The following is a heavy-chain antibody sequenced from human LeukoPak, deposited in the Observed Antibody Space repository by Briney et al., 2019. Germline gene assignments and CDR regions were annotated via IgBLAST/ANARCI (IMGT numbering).Heavy chain of an antibody. CDR2: INSSGGAA. J-gene: IGHJ4*02. Sequence: GGTLTLTCSASGCAFRSYDLSWVRQAPGKGLEWVWSINSSGGAAYSADSVKGRFTISRDNSKNTVHLQMDSLRPEDSAVYYCAKNAGYSYGLYYFDYWGQGTLVTVSS. D-gene: IGHD5-18*01. V-gene: IGHV3-23*01. CDR3: AKNAGYSYGLYYFDY. CDR1: GCAFRSYD.